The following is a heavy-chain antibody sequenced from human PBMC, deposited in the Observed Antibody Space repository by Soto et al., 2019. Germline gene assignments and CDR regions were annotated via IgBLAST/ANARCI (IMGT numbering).Heavy chain of an antibody. Sequence: GGSLRLSCAASGFTFRSYAMHWVLQAPGNGLEWVAVISYDGSNKYYADSVKGRFTISRDNSKNTLYLQMNSLRPEDTAVYPCARGPSSLTRFDYWGQGTLVTVSS. CDR2: ISYDGSNK. J-gene: IGHJ4*02. D-gene: IGHD2-2*01. CDR1: GFTFRSYA. V-gene: IGHV3-30-3*01. CDR3: ARGPSSLTRFDY.